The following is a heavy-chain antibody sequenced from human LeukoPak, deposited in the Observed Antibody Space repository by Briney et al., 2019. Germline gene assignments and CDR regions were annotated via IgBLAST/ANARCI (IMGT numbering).Heavy chain of an antibody. Sequence: SETLSLTCAVYGGSFSGYYWSWIRQPPGKGLEWIGEINHSGSTNYNPSLKSRVTISVDTSKNQFSLKLSSVTAADTAVYYCARRRITMVRGVSPYFDYWGQGTLVTVSS. CDR3: ARRRITMVRGVSPYFDY. J-gene: IGHJ4*02. CDR1: GGSFSGYY. D-gene: IGHD3-10*01. CDR2: INHSGST. V-gene: IGHV4-34*01.